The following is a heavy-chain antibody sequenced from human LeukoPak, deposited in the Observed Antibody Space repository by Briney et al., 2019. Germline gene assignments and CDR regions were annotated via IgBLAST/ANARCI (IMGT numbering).Heavy chain of an antibody. V-gene: IGHV3-7*01. Sequence: PGGSLRLSCAASGFTFSSYWMSWVRQAPGKGLEWLANIKQDGSEKYYVDSVKGRFTISRDNAKNSLYLQMNSLRAEDTAVYYCARRLIYGDYNWFDPWGQGTLVTVSS. D-gene: IGHD4-17*01. CDR3: ARRLIYGDYNWFDP. J-gene: IGHJ5*02. CDR1: GFTFSSYW. CDR2: IKQDGSEK.